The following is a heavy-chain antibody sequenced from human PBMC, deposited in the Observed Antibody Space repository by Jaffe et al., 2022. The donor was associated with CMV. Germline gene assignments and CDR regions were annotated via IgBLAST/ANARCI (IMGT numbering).Heavy chain of an antibody. D-gene: IGHD6-13*01. J-gene: IGHJ6*02. Sequence: QVQLVQSGAEVKKPGSSVKVSCKASGGTFSSYAISWVRQAPGQGLEWMGGIIPIFGTANYAQKFQGRVTITADESTSTAYMELSSLRSEDTAVYYCARVGGAAAGRWGDYYYYGMDVWGQGTTVTVSS. V-gene: IGHV1-69*01. CDR3: ARVGGAAAGRWGDYYYYGMDV. CDR1: GGTFSSYA. CDR2: IIPIFGTA.